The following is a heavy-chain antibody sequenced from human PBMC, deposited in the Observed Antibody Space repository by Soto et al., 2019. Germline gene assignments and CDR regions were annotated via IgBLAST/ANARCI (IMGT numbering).Heavy chain of an antibody. J-gene: IGHJ2*01. V-gene: IGHV1-3*01. CDR1: GYTFTSYA. Sequence: QVQLVQSGAEVKKPGASVKVSCKASGYTFTSYAMHWVRQAPGQRLEWMGWINAGNGNTKYSQKFQGRVTITRDTSASTAYMERSSLRYEDTAGYYGASLQNGVLEWLPDWYFDLWGRGTLVTVSS. CDR3: ASLQNGVLEWLPDWYFDL. CDR2: INAGNGNT. D-gene: IGHD3-3*01.